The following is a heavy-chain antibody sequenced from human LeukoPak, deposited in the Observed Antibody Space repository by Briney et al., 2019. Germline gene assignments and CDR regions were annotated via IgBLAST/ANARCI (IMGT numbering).Heavy chain of an antibody. Sequence: PGRSLRLSCAASGFTFSSYGMHWVRQAPGKGLEWVAVIRYDGSNKYYADSVKGRFTISRDNSKNTLYLQVNSLRAEDTAVYYCAKDFVWGGYPFYYFDYWGQGTLVTVSS. CDR3: AKDFVWGGYPFYYFDY. V-gene: IGHV3-33*03. J-gene: IGHJ4*02. CDR1: GFTFSSYG. D-gene: IGHD3-16*01. CDR2: IRYDGSNK.